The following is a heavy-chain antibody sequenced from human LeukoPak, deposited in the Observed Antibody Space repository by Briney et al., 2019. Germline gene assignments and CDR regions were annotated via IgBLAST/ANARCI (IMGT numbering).Heavy chain of an antibody. V-gene: IGHV5-51*01. CDR1: GYSFTSYW. D-gene: IGHD3-10*01. CDR2: IYPGDSDT. CDR3: YFIDRYYYGSGSSDY. J-gene: IGHJ4*02. Sequence: GESLKISCKGSGYSFTSYWMGWVRQMPGKGLEWMGIIYPGDSDTRYSPSFQGQVTISADKSISTAYLQWSSLKASDTAMYYCYFIDRYYYGSGSSDYWGQGTLVTVSS.